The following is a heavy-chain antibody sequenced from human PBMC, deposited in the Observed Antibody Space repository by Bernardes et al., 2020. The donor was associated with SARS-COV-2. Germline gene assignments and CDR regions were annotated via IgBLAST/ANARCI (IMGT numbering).Heavy chain of an antibody. CDR2: IYYTGST. CDR3: ARIDSSYYGDFFDY. Sequence: SETLSLTCTVSGGSISSGGYYWSWIRQHPGKGLEWIGYIYYTGSTYYNPSLKSRITISVDTSKNQYSLKMNSVTAADTAVYYCARIDSSYYGDFFDYWGQGTLVTVSS. D-gene: IGHD3-22*01. J-gene: IGHJ4*02. V-gene: IGHV4-31*03. CDR1: GGSISSGGYY.